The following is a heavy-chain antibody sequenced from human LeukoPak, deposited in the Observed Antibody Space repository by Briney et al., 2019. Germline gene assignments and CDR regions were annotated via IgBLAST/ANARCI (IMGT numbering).Heavy chain of an antibody. D-gene: IGHD3-9*01. V-gene: IGHV3-21*04. CDR2: ISSSSSYI. CDR3: AKEFPYYDILTGYLF. Sequence: GGSLRLSCAASGFTFSSYSMNWVRQAPGKGLEWVSSISSSSSYIYYADSVKGRFTISRDNAKNTLYLQMNSLRAEDTAVYYCAKEFPYYDILTGYLFWGQGTMVTVSS. CDR1: GFTFSSYS. J-gene: IGHJ3*01.